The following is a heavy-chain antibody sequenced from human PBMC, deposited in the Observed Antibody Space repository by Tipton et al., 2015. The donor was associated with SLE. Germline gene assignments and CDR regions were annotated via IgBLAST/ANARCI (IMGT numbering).Heavy chain of an antibody. CDR3: ARDHPVAGPFDY. V-gene: IGHV4-4*07. CDR2: IYTSGRN. Sequence: TLSLTCTVSGGSIRNYYWSWIRQPAGKGLGWIGRIYTSGRNNYNPSLKSRVTMSVDTSKNQISLKPSSVTAADTAVYYCARDHPVAGPFDYWGQGTLVTVSS. D-gene: IGHD6-19*01. J-gene: IGHJ4*02. CDR1: GGSIRNYY.